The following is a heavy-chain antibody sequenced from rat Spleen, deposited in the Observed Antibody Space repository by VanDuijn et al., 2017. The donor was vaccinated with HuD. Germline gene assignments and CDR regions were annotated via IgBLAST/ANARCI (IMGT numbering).Heavy chain of an antibody. V-gene: IGHV5-31*01. CDR2: ITNTGGDT. CDR3: ARGASNYGSPHYVMDA. Sequence: EVQLVESGGGLVQPGRSLKLSCVASGFTFNNYWMTWIRQAPGKGLEWVASITNTGGDTFYPDSVRGRFTISRDNAKSTLYLQMDSLRSEDTASYYCARGASNYGSPHYVMDAWGQGASVTVSS. J-gene: IGHJ4*01. CDR1: GFTFNNYW. D-gene: IGHD1-3*01.